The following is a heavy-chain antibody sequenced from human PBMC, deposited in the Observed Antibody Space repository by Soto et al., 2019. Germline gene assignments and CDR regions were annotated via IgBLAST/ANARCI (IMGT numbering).Heavy chain of an antibody. CDR2: ISAYNVNT. Sequence: QVQLVQSGAEVKKPGASVKVSCKASGYTFTSYGISWVRQAPGQGLEWMGWISAYNVNTNYAQKLQGRVTMTTYTSKSTAYMELRRLRSGDTAMYYCSRGEITMVRGVIPDPFDDWGQGTLVTVSS. J-gene: IGHJ4*02. V-gene: IGHV1-18*01. CDR3: SRGEITMVRGVIPDPFDD. CDR1: GYTFTSYG. D-gene: IGHD3-10*01.